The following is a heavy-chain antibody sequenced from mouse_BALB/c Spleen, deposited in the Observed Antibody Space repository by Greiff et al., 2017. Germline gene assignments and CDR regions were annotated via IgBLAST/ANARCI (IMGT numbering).Heavy chain of an antibody. CDR3: ARRNYGSSYGWYFDV. CDR2: INPSTGYT. V-gene: IGHV1-7*01. CDR1: GYTFTSYW. J-gene: IGHJ1*01. D-gene: IGHD1-1*01. Sequence: VQGVESGAELAKPGASVKMSCKASGYTFTSYWMHWVKQRPGQGLEWIGYINPSTGYTEYNQKFKDKATLTADKSSSTAYMQLSSLTSEDSAVYYCARRNYGSSYGWYFDVWGAGTTVTVSA.